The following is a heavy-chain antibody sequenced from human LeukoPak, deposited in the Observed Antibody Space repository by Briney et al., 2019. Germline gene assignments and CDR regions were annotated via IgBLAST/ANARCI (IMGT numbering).Heavy chain of an antibody. Sequence: ASVKVSCKASGGTFSSYAISWVRQAPGQGLEWMGRIIPIFGIANYAQKFQGRVTITADKSTSTAYMELSSLRSEDTAVYYCAGGGDSSGPTGFDYWGQGTLVTVSS. CDR2: IIPIFGIA. CDR3: AGGGDSSGPTGFDY. D-gene: IGHD3-22*01. J-gene: IGHJ4*02. CDR1: GGTFSSYA. V-gene: IGHV1-69*04.